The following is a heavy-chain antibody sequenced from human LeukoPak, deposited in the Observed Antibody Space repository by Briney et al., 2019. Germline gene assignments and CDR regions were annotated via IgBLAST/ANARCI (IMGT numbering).Heavy chain of an antibody. V-gene: IGHV3-30-3*01. CDR3: ARETLEVMYRAFDI. Sequence: PGGSLRLSCAASGFTFRSYALHWVRQAPGKGLEWVALISYDGSNKYNTDSVKGRFTISRDNSKNTLYLQMNSVRAEDTAVYYCARETLEVMYRAFDIWGQGTMVTVSS. J-gene: IGHJ3*02. D-gene: IGHD3-16*01. CDR1: GFTFRSYA. CDR2: ISYDGSNK.